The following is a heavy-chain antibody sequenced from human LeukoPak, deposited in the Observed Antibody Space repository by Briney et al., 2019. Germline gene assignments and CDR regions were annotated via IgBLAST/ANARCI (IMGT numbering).Heavy chain of an antibody. V-gene: IGHV1-2*02. J-gene: IGHJ4*02. Sequence: ASVTVSFTSSGYTFTFYYMHWVRQAPGQGLEWMGWINPNSGGTNYAQKFQGRVTMTRDTAISTAYMELSRLRSDDTAVYYCARDYADYWGQGTLVTVSS. CDR1: GYTFTFYY. CDR3: ARDYADY. CDR2: INPNSGGT. D-gene: IGHD4-17*01.